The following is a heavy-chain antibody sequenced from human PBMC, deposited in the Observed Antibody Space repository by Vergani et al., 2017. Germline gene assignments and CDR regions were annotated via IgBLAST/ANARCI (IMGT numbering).Heavy chain of an antibody. J-gene: IGHJ6*03. D-gene: IGHD4-23*01. CDR1: GFTFSSYA. CDR2: ISSNGGST. CDR3: ARDRLYYGGNLMDV. V-gene: IGHV3-64*01. Sequence: EVQLVESGGGLVQPGGSLRLSCAASGFTFSSYAMHWVRQAPGKGLEYVSAISSNGGSTYYANSVKGRFTISRDNSKNMLYLQMGSLRAEDTAVYYCARDRLYYGGNLMDVWGKGTTVTVSS.